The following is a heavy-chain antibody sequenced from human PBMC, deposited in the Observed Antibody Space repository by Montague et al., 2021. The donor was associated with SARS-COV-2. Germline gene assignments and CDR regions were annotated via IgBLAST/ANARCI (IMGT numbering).Heavy chain of an antibody. CDR3: ASVLRITMVRGMYYFDY. Sequence: SLRLSCAASGFTFSDYYMSWVRQAPGKGLEWVSYISSSSSYTNYADSVKGRFTISRDNAKNSLYLQMNSLRAKDTAVYYCASVLRITMVRGMYYFDYWGQGTLVTVSS. J-gene: IGHJ4*02. V-gene: IGHV3-11*06. D-gene: IGHD3-10*01. CDR1: GFTFSDYY. CDR2: ISSSSSYT.